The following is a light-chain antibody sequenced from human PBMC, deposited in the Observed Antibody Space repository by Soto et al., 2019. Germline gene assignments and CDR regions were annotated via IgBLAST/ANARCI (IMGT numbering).Light chain of an antibody. CDR3: QQYNNWPDS. Sequence: EIVLTQSSGTLSLSPGERATLSCRASQSVSSYLAWYQQKPGQAPRLLIYDASNRATGIPARFSGSGSGTDFTLTISSLQSGDVAVYYCQQYNNWPDSFGGGTKVDIK. CDR1: QSVSSY. CDR2: DAS. V-gene: IGKV3-11*01. J-gene: IGKJ4*01.